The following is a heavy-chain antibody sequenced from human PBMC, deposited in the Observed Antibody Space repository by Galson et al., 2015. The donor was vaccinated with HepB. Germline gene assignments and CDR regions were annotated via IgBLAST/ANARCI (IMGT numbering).Heavy chain of an antibody. Sequence: SVKVSCKASGYTFTSYGISWVRQAPGQGLEWMGWISAYNGNTNYAQKLQGRVTMTTDTSTSTAYMELRSLRSDDTAVYYCARDQNEVVAATPMDVWGQGTTVTVSS. CDR2: ISAYNGNT. CDR1: GYTFTSYG. D-gene: IGHD2-15*01. J-gene: IGHJ6*02. V-gene: IGHV1-18*01. CDR3: ARDQNEVVAATPMDV.